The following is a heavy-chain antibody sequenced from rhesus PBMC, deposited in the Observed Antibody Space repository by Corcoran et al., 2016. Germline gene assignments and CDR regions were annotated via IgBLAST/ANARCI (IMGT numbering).Heavy chain of an antibody. CDR3: ARIVYGSSSTLYFDY. D-gene: IGHD4-29*01. CDR2: IYGSSGST. CDR1: GGSFSSYW. Sequence: QVQLQESGPGLVKPSETLSLTCAVSGGSFSSYWWGWIRQPPGTGLEWIWSIYGSSGSTEYNPSLKSRAAISRDTSQNQFSLKLSSVTAAGTAVYYCARIVYGSSSTLYFDYWGQGVLVTVSS. V-gene: IGHV4-160*01. J-gene: IGHJ4*01.